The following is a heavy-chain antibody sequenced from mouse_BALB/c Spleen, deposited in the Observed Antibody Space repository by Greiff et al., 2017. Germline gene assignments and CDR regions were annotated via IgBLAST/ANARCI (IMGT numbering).Heavy chain of an antibody. CDR2: ISSGGSYT. D-gene: IGHD1-1*01. CDR1: GFTFSSYA. CDR3: ARDHYYGSSDAMDY. V-gene: IGHV5-9-4*01. Sequence: EVMLVESGGGLVKPGGSLKLSCAASGFTFSSYAMSWVRQSPEKRLEWVAEISSGGSYTYYPDTVTGRFTISRDNAKNTLYLEMSSLRSEDTAMYYCARDHYYGSSDAMDYWGQGTSVTVSS. J-gene: IGHJ4*01.